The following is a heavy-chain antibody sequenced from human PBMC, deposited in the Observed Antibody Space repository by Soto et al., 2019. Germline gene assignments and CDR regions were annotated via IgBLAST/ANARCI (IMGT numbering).Heavy chain of an antibody. CDR3: AKGTPFYSSGWYGSQDY. J-gene: IGHJ4*02. Sequence: QVQLVESGGGVVQPGRSLRLSCAASGFTFSSYGMHWVRQAPGKGLEWVAVISYDGSNKYYADSVKGRFTISRDNSKNTLYLQMNSLRAEDTAVYYCAKGTPFYSSGWYGSQDYWGQGTLVTVSS. V-gene: IGHV3-30*18. CDR2: ISYDGSNK. CDR1: GFTFSSYG. D-gene: IGHD6-19*01.